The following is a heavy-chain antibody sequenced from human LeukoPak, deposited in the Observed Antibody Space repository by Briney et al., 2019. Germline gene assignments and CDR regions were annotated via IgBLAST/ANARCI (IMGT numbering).Heavy chain of an antibody. J-gene: IGHJ4*02. V-gene: IGHV3-23*01. D-gene: IGHD1-1*01. CDR3: ARDWAPGTTKKFDY. CDR1: GFNFGDFP. CDR2: INTGGDPT. Sequence: GGSLRLSCAASGFNFGDFPMTWVRQAPGKGLEWVSSINTGGDPTSYADSGKGRFTIARDNSRSMVYLQANNLTIGDTAVYYCARDWAPGTTKKFDYWGQGTLVTVSS.